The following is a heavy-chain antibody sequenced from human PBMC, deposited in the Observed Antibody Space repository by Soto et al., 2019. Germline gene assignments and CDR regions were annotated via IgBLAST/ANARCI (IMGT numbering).Heavy chain of an antibody. CDR1: GGSISSGGYY. CDR3: ASAVRGVTEQ. J-gene: IGHJ4*02. CDR2: IYYSGST. V-gene: IGHV4-31*03. Sequence: QVQLQESGPGLVKPSQTLSLTCTVSGGSISSGGYYWSWIRQHPGKGLEWIGYIYYSGSTYYNPSLKSRVTISVDTSKNQSSLKRSSVIAADRAVYYCASAVRGVTEQWGQGTLVTVSS. D-gene: IGHD3-10*01.